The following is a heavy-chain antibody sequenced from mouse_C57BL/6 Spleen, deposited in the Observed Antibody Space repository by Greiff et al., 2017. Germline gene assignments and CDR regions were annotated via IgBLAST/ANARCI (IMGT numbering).Heavy chain of an antibody. J-gene: IGHJ2*01. D-gene: IGHD4-1*01. CDR1: GYTFTDYY. V-gene: IGHV1-26*01. CDR2: INPNNGGT. CDR3: AREETGNFDY. Sequence: VQLQQSGPELVKPGASVKISCKASGYTFTDYYMNWVKQSHGKSLEWIGDINPNNGGTSYNQKFKGKATLTVDKSSSTAYMELRSLTSEDSAVYYCAREETGNFDYWGQGTTLTVSS.